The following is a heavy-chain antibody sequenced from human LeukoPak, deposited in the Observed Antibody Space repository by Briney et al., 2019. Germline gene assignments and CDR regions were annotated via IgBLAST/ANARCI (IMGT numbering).Heavy chain of an antibody. J-gene: IGHJ4*02. CDR3: ARDPYGDYGE. Sequence: SETLSLTCSVSGGSISGYYWSWIRQPPGKGLEWIGSIYHSGSTYYNPSLKSRVTISVDTSKNQFSLKLSSVTAADTAVYYCARDPYGDYGEWGQGTLVTVSS. D-gene: IGHD4-17*01. CDR1: GGSISGYY. V-gene: IGHV4-38-2*02. CDR2: IYHSGST.